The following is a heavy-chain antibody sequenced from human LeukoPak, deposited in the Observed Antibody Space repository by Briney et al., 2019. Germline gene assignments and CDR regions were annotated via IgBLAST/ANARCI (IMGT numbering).Heavy chain of an antibody. Sequence: SETLSLTCTVSGGSISSYYWSWIRQPPGKGLEWIGYIYYSGSTNYNPSLKSRVTISVDTSKNQFSLKLSSVTAADTAVYYCARGGSSNFDYWGQGTLVTVSS. CDR1: GGSISSYY. CDR3: ARGGSSNFDY. D-gene: IGHD6-13*01. CDR2: IYYSGST. V-gene: IGHV4-59*01. J-gene: IGHJ4*02.